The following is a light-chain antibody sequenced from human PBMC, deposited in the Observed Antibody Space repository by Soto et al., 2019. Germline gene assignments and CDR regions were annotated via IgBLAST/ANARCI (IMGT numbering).Light chain of an antibody. CDR2: GAS. V-gene: IGKV3-20*01. Sequence: EIVLTQSRGTLSLSPGERATLSCRASQSVSSSYLAWYQQKPGQAPRLLIYGASSRATGIPDRFSGSGSGTDVTLTISRLEPEDFAVYYCQQYGSSPLTFGPGTKVDIK. J-gene: IGKJ3*01. CDR3: QQYGSSPLT. CDR1: QSVSSSY.